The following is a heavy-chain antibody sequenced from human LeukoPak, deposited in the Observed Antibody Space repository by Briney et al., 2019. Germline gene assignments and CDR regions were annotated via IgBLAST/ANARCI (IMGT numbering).Heavy chain of an antibody. CDR3: AKVSAVQVCSSTSCHNTDY. Sequence: PGGSLRLSCAASGFTFSSYAMSWVRQAPGKGLEWVSAISGSGGSTYYADSVKGRFTISRDNSKNTLYLQMNSLRAEDTAVYYCAKVSAVQVCSSTSCHNTDYWGQGTLVTVSS. CDR2: ISGSGGST. CDR1: GFTFSSYA. J-gene: IGHJ4*02. D-gene: IGHD2-2*01. V-gene: IGHV3-23*01.